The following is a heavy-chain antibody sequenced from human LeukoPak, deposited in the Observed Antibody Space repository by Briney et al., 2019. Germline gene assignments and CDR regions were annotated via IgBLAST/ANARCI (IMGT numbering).Heavy chain of an antibody. CDR1: GFTFSNYA. D-gene: IGHD6-19*01. J-gene: IGHJ4*02. CDR2: LSYDGSKP. Sequence: GRSLRLSCAASGFTFSNYAMHWVRQAPGKGLEWVALLSYDGSKPYYADSVKGRFTISRDNSKNTLSLRMNSLRPEDTAVYYCARYPSVYSSGWSPLDYWGQGTLVTVSS. V-gene: IGHV3-30-3*01. CDR3: ARYPSVYSSGWSPLDY.